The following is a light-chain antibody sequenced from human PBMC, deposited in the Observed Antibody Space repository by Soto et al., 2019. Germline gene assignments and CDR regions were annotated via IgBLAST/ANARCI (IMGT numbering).Light chain of an antibody. CDR1: SSDVGPYNL. V-gene: IGLV2-23*02. CDR3: CSYAGRNTFV. Sequence: QSAQTQSASVSGSPGQSITISCTGTSSDVGPYNLVSWYQQHPGKAPKLIIYEVSERPSGVSNRFSGSKSGNTASLTISGLQADDEADHYCCSYAGRNTFVFGLGTKLTVL. CDR2: EVS. J-gene: IGLJ1*01.